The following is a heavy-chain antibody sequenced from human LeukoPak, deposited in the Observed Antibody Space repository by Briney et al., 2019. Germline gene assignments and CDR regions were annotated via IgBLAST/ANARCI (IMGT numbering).Heavy chain of an antibody. CDR2: IYYSGST. Sequence: SETLSLTCTVSGGSISSYYGSWIRQPPGKGLEWIGYIYYSGSTNYNPSLKSRVTISVNTSKNQLSLKLSSVTTADTAVYYCARSMVRGVIGWGYYFDYWGQGTLVTVSS. D-gene: IGHD3-10*01. CDR1: GGSISSYY. CDR3: ARSMVRGVIGWGYYFDY. V-gene: IGHV4-59*01. J-gene: IGHJ4*02.